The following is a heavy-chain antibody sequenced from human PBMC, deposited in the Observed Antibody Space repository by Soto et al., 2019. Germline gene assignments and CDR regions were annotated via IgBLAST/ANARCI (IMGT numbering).Heavy chain of an antibody. CDR1: GFTVSSNY. Sequence: IPSGGSLRLSCAASGFTVSSNYMSWVRQAPGKGLEWVSVIYSGGSTYYADSVKGRFTISRDNSKNTLYLQMNSLRAEDTAVYYCARGVLRFLEWPRYYGMDVWGQGTTVTVSS. J-gene: IGHJ6*02. V-gene: IGHV3-53*01. CDR2: IYSGGST. CDR3: ARGVLRFLEWPRYYGMDV. D-gene: IGHD3-3*01.